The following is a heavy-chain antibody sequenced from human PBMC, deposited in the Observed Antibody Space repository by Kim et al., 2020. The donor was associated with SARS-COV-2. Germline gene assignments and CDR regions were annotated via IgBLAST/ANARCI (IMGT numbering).Heavy chain of an antibody. Sequence: SAQKFQDRVTMTRDTSKSTVYMRLSSRKSEDTAVYYCAGEYGDYRGAFDPWGQGTLVTVSS. J-gene: IGHJ5*02. CDR3: AGEYGDYRGAFDP. V-gene: IGHV1-46*01. D-gene: IGHD4-17*01.